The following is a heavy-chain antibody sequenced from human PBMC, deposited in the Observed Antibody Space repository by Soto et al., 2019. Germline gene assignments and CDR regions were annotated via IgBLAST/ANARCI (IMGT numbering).Heavy chain of an antibody. CDR1: GFSFNAYG. CDR3: AKGGDFDD. J-gene: IGHJ4*02. Sequence: QVQLVESGGGGVQPGRSLRLSCVASGFSFNAYGMQWVRQSPGKGLQWVAILTSDGSYKSYADSVKGRFTISRDNSKNTLYLQMDSLRTEDTAIYYCAKGGDFDDWGQGAPVTVSS. D-gene: IGHD3-16*01. V-gene: IGHV3-30*18. CDR2: LTSDGSYK.